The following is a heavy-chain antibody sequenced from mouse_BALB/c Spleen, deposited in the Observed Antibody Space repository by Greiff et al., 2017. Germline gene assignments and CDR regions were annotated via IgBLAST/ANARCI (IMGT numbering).Heavy chain of an antibody. J-gene: IGHJ2*01. CDR2: IRNKANGYTT. D-gene: IGHD2-3*01. V-gene: IGHV7-3*02. Sequence: EVQLVESGGGLVQPGGSLRLSCATSGFTFTDYYMSWVRQPPGKALEWLGFIRNKANGYTTEYSASVKGRFTISRDNSQSNLYLQMNTLRAEDSATYYCARESYDGKNFDYWGQGTTLTVSS. CDR3: ARESYDGKNFDY. CDR1: GFTFTDYY.